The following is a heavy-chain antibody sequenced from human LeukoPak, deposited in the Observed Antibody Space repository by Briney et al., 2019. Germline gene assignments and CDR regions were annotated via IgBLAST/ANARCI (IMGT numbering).Heavy chain of an antibody. D-gene: IGHD3-10*01. CDR1: GGSISSYY. CDR3: ASNYYGSGSLDY. CDR2: IYYSGST. J-gene: IGHJ4*02. V-gene: IGHV4-59*08. Sequence: SETLSLTCTVSGGSISSYYWSWLRQPPGKGLEWIGYIYYSGSTNYNPSLKSRVTISVDTSKNQFSLKLSSVTAADTAVDYCASNYYGSGSLDYWGQGNLVTVSA.